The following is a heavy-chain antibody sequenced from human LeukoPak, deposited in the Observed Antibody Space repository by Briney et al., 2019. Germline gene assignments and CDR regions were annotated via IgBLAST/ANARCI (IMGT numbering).Heavy chain of an antibody. CDR2: ISSSGSTI. Sequence: GGSLRLSCAASGFTFSSYEMDWVRQAPGKGLEWVSYISSSGSTIFYADSLKGRFTISRDNAKNSLYLQMNSLRAEDTAIYYCARRYCITTSCLFDYWGQGTLVTVSS. J-gene: IGHJ4*02. V-gene: IGHV3-48*03. CDR1: GFTFSSYE. CDR3: ARRYCITTSCLFDY. D-gene: IGHD2-2*01.